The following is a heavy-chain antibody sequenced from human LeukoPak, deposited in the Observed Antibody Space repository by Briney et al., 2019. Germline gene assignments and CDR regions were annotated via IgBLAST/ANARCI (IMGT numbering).Heavy chain of an antibody. Sequence: SQTLSLXCTVSGGSISSGSYYWIWIRQPAGKGLEWIGRIYTSGITNYNPSLKSRVTISVDTSKNQFSLKLSSVTAADTAVYYCARDSYDFWSGYYSDYWGQGTLVTVSS. V-gene: IGHV4-61*02. CDR2: IYTSGIT. D-gene: IGHD3-3*01. CDR3: ARDSYDFWSGYYSDY. J-gene: IGHJ4*02. CDR1: GGSISSGSYY.